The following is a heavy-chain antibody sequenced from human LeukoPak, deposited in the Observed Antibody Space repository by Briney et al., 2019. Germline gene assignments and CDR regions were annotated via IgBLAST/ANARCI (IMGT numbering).Heavy chain of an antibody. CDR2: IWYDGSKK. Sequence: AGRSLRLSCAASGFTFNSNGMHWVRQAPGKGLEWVAVIWYDGSKKYYADSVKGRFTISRDDAKNSLYLQMNSLRVEDTAVYYCARDNPDYSNNWWFDPWGQGTLVTVSS. V-gene: IGHV3-33*01. CDR3: ARDNPDYSNNWWFDP. J-gene: IGHJ5*02. CDR1: GFTFNSNG. D-gene: IGHD4-11*01.